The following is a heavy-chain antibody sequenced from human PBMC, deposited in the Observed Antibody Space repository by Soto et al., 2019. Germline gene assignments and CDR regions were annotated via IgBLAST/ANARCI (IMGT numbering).Heavy chain of an antibody. J-gene: IGHJ4*02. Sequence: GGSLRLSCAASGFTFSDYYMSWIRQAPGKGLEWVSYISSSGSTIYYADSVKGRFTISRDNAKNSLYLQMNSLRAEDTAVYYCARDRHYYDSSGPNDYWGKGTLVTVSS. D-gene: IGHD3-22*01. CDR3: ARDRHYYDSSGPNDY. CDR2: ISSSGSTI. CDR1: GFTFSDYY. V-gene: IGHV3-11*01.